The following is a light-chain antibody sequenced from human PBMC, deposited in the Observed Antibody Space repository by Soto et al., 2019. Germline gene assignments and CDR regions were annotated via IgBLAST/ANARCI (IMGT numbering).Light chain of an antibody. J-gene: IGKJ1*01. CDR1: ESVNRF. V-gene: IGKV3-15*01. Sequence: EIVMTQSPGPLSVSPGDGATLSCRASESVNRFLAWYQHKPGQAPRILIYGASTRAAGVPVRFSGSGSGTEFTLTISSLQSEDLAVYYCQQYNSWPRTFGQGTKVEIK. CDR2: GAS. CDR3: QQYNSWPRT.